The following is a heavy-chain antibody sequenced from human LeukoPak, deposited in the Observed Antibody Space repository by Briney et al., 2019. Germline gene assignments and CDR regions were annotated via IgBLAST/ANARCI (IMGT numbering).Heavy chain of an antibody. J-gene: IGHJ3*02. D-gene: IGHD6-13*01. CDR3: ARDRGAAAGPLADAFDI. CDR2: ISAYNGNT. Sequence: ASVKVSCKASGYTFTSYGISWVRQAPGQGLEWMGWISAYNGNTNYAQKLQGRVTMTTDTSTSTAYMELRSLRSDDTAVYYCARDRGAAAGPLADAFDIWGQGTKVTVSS. V-gene: IGHV1-18*01. CDR1: GYTFTSYG.